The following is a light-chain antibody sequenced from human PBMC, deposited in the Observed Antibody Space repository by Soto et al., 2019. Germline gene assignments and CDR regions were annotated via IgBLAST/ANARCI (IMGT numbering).Light chain of an antibody. CDR3: QQSYSTPFT. CDR1: QSISNS. V-gene: IGKV1-39*01. CDR2: ATS. J-gene: IGKJ3*01. Sequence: DIQMTQSPSSLSASVGDRVTITCRASQSISNSLNWYQQKPGKAPKLLIYATSYLQSVVPSRFSGSGSGTDFTLTISSLHSEDFATYYCQQSYSTPFTFGPGTKVDIK.